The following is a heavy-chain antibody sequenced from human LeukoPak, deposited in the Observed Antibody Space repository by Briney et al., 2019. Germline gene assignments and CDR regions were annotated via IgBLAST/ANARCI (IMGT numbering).Heavy chain of an antibody. CDR1: GFSVSSNY. D-gene: IGHD6-19*01. V-gene: IGHV3-21*01. CDR3: ARMIAVAGPYYFDY. J-gene: IGHJ4*02. CDR2: ISSSHNYI. Sequence: GGSLRLSCAASGFSVSSNYMTWVRQAPGKGLEWVSSISSSHNYIYYADSVKGRFTISRDNAKNSLFLHMSSLRAEDTAMYYCARMIAVAGPYYFDYWGQGTLVTVSS.